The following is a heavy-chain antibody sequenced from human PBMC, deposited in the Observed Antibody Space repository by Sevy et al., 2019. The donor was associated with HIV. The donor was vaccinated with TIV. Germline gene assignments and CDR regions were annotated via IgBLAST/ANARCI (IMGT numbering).Heavy chain of an antibody. CDR1: EITFSRYS. J-gene: IGHJ4*02. CDR3: ARGESNSGYGQIDY. V-gene: IGHV3-48*02. CDR2: ISSTSRTI. D-gene: IGHD3-22*01. Sequence: GGSLRLSCAASEITFSRYSMNWVRQAPGKGLEWVSYISSTSRTIYYADSVKGRFTISRDNAKNSLYLQMNSLRDEDTAAYYCARGESNSGYGQIDYWGQGTLVTVSS.